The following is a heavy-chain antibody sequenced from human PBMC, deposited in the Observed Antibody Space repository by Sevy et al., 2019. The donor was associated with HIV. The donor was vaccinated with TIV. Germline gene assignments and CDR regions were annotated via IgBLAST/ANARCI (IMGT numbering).Heavy chain of an antibody. CDR3: AKGRGTGTGLWFDP. J-gene: IGHJ5*02. CDR1: GFTFSSFG. D-gene: IGHD3-16*01. CDR2: VSGSGSST. Sequence: GGSLRLSCAASGFTFSSFGMSWVRQAPGKGLEWVSAVSGSGSSTYYADSVKGRFTISRDNSKSTLYLQLNTLRAEDTAVFYCAKGRGTGTGLWFDPWGQGTLVTVSS. V-gene: IGHV3-23*01.